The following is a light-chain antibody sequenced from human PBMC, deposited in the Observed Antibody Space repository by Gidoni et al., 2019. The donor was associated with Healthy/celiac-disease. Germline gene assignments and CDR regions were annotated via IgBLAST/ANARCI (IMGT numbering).Light chain of an antibody. CDR3: AAWDDSLL. V-gene: IGLV1-47*01. Sequence: QSVLTQPPSASGPPGQRVTISCSGSSSNSGSNYVYWYQQLPGTAPKLLIYRNNQRPSGVPDRFSGSKSGTSASLAIRGLRSEDEADYYCAAWDDSLLFGGGTKLTVL. CDR1: SSNSGSNY. J-gene: IGLJ2*01. CDR2: RNN.